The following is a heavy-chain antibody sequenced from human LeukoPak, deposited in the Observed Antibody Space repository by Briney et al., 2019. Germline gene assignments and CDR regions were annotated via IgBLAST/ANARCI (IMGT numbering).Heavy chain of an antibody. CDR3: AKPPVAGNFYYYAMDV. CDR1: GFTLTSYA. J-gene: IGHJ6*02. D-gene: IGHD6-19*01. CDR2: ISGSGSVGTT. V-gene: IGHV3-23*01. Sequence: GGSLRLSCVASGFTLTSYAVSWVRQAPGEGLEWVSAISGSGSVGTTYYADSVRGRFTISRDSSKNTMFLQMNSLRAEDTAIYYCAKPPVAGNFYYYAMDVWGQGTTVTVSS.